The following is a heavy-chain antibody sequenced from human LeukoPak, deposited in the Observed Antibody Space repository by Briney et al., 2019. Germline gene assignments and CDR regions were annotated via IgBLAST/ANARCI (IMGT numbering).Heavy chain of an antibody. CDR3: ARDLWELPYP. V-gene: IGHV3-48*01. CDR2: ISSSSSTI. J-gene: IGHJ5*02. CDR1: GFTFSSYS. Sequence: PGGSLRLSCAAYGFTFSSYSMNWVRQAPGKGLEWVSYISSSSSTIYYADSVKGRFTISRDNAKNSLYLQMNSLRAEDTAVYYCARDLWELPYPWGQGTLVTVSS. D-gene: IGHD1-26*01.